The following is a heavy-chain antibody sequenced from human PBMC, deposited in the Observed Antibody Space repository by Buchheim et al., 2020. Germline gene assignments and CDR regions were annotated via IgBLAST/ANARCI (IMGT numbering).Heavy chain of an antibody. V-gene: IGHV4-59*01. D-gene: IGHD4-17*01. CDR1: GGSMSGYY. CDR3: ARLISKVGDYYYYAMDV. J-gene: IGHJ6*02. Sequence: QVQLQESGPGLVKPSETLSLTCTVSGGSMSGYYWSWIRQPPGKGLEWIGYIYYSGGTRYNPSLKSRVPISVVTSKHHLSLKLSSVTAADTALYYCARLISKVGDYYYYAMDVWGQGTT. CDR2: IYYSGGT.